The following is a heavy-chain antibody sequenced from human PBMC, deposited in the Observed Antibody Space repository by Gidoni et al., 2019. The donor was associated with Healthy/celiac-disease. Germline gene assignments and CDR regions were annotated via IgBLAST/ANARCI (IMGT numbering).Heavy chain of an antibody. V-gene: IGHV3-30-3*01. Sequence: QVQLVEAGGGGVQPGRAVRPAGAGSGSTFSGYAMPCGRQAPGKGLAWLAVISYDGSNKYSADSVQGRFTISRDNSKNTLYLQMNSLRAEDTAVYYCARAIQLWLLSHMDVWGKGTTVTVSS. CDR3: ARAIQLWLLSHMDV. J-gene: IGHJ6*03. CDR1: GSTFSGYA. CDR2: ISYDGSNK. D-gene: IGHD5-18*01.